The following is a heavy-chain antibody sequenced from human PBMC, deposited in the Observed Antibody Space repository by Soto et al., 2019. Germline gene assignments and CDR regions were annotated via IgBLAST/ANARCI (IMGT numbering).Heavy chain of an antibody. V-gene: IGHV4-4*02. CDR1: GGSISSSNW. CDR3: ARSFGGILTGYYYYGMDV. Sequence: SETLSLTCAVSGGSISSSNWWSWVRQPPGKGLEWIGEIYHSGSTNYNPSLKSRVTISVDKSKNQFSLKLSSVTAADTAVYYCARSFGGILTGYYYYGMDVWGQGTTVTVSS. CDR2: IYHSGST. J-gene: IGHJ6*02. D-gene: IGHD3-9*01.